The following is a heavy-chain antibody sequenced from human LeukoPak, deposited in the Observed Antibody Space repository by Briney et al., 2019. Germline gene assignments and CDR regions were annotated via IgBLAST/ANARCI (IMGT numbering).Heavy chain of an antibody. Sequence: PSETLSLTCTVSGGSISSSSYYWSWIRQPAGKGLEWIGRIYTSGSTNYNPSLKSRVTMSVDTSKNQFSLKLSSVTAADTAVYYCARGVGLELRPFDYWGQGTLVTVSS. J-gene: IGHJ4*02. CDR1: GGSISSSSYY. CDR2: IYTSGST. D-gene: IGHD1-7*01. V-gene: IGHV4-61*02. CDR3: ARGVGLELRPFDY.